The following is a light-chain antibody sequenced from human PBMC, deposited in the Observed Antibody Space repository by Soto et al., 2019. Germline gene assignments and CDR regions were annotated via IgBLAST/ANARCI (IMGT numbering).Light chain of an antibody. CDR3: QQHSNWPRLT. CDR2: GAS. V-gene: IGKV3D-20*02. Sequence: EIVLTQSPGTLSLSPGERYTPSRRAIQSVSSSYLAWYQQKPGQAPRLLIYGASSRATGIPDRFSGSGSGTDFALTISRLEPEDFAVYYCQQHSNWPRLTFGEGTKVEIK. CDR1: QSVSSSY. J-gene: IGKJ4*01.